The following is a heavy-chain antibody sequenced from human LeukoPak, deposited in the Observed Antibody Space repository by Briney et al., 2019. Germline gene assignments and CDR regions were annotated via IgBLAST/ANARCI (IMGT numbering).Heavy chain of an antibody. J-gene: IGHJ4*02. D-gene: IGHD3-10*01. CDR2: ISSSSSVI. CDR3: ARKVRGDYFDY. Sequence: GGSLRLSCAASGFTFSDYYMSWIRQAPGKGLEWVSYISSSSSVIYFTVSVKGRFTISRDNAKNSLYLQMNSLRAEDTAVYYCARKVRGDYFDYWGQGTLVTVSS. V-gene: IGHV3-11*04. CDR1: GFTFSDYY.